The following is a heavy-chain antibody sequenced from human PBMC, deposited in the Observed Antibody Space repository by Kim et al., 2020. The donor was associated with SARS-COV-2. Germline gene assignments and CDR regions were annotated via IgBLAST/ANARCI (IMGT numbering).Heavy chain of an antibody. D-gene: IGHD3-10*01. V-gene: IGHV5-51*01. J-gene: IGHJ6*02. CDR2: IYTGYSDT. Sequence: GESLKISCKGSGDSFTSYWNGWVRQVPGECLEWMGIIYTGYSDTRYSPSLHGQVTISADKSISTAYLQWSSLKDSDTAMYYWARWNYCSGGPSYYGMDVWGQGTTVTVSS. CDR1: GDSFTSYW. CDR3: ARWNYCSGGPSYYGMDV.